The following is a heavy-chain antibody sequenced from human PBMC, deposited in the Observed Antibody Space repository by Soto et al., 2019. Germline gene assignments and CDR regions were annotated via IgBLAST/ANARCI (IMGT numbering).Heavy chain of an antibody. D-gene: IGHD5-12*01. CDR2: ISGSGVST. CDR1: GFNFIDYA. J-gene: IGHJ4*02. Sequence: EGQLLESGGGLVQPGGSLRLYCAASGFNFIDYAVSWVRQAPGQGLEWVSSISGSGVSTYYADSVKGRFTVSRDNSKNTLYLPMDTLRADDTGVYYCAKHIVATFSLGSWGQGTLVTVSS. CDR3: AKHIVATFSLGS. V-gene: IGHV3-23*01.